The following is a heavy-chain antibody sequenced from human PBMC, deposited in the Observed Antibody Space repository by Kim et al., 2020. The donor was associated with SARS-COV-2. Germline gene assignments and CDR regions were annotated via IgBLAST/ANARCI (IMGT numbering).Heavy chain of an antibody. CDR2: ISGIGDST. CDR1: GFTSSSHA. J-gene: IGHJ4*02. V-gene: IGHV3-23*01. Sequence: GGSLRLSCAASGFTSSSHAMSWVRQAPGKGLEWVSAISGIGDSTFYAESVKGRFTISRDNSKNTLYLQMNSLRAEDTALYYCTKDLGYSYYSDNSGYYFAFDDWGQGTLVTVSS. CDR3: TKDLGYSYYSDNSGYYFAFDD. D-gene: IGHD3-22*01.